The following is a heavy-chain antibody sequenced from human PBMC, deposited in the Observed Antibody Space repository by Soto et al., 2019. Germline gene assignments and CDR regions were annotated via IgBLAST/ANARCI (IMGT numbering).Heavy chain of an antibody. Sequence: QVQLVQSGGEVKKPGDSVTVSCKASVYTFINYHITWVRQAPGQGLEWMAWINTYNGMTEYAQRVQGRVTMTRYIATSTGYIAFRTLASDDPAVELCPKSRRGEMATDGGQGNLVTVSS. V-gene: IGHV1-18*01. D-gene: IGHD5-12*01. J-gene: IGHJ4*02. CDR2: INTYNGMT. CDR1: VYTFINYH. CDR3: PKSRRGEMATD.